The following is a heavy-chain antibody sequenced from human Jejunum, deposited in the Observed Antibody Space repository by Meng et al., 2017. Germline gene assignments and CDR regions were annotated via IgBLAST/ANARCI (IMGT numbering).Heavy chain of an antibody. D-gene: IGHD6-19*01. J-gene: IGHJ4*02. CDR3: AKYAVHSTSWYTYYFDY. CDR1: SGSISGSNW. Sequence: GGSLRLSCAVSSGSISGSNWWSWVRQPPGKGLEWVSGISDSGSPTYYADSVKGRFTISKDNSKNTVYLQMNSLRDEDTALYYCAKYAVHSTSWYTYYFDYWGQGTLVTVSS. V-gene: IGHV3-23*01. CDR2: ISDSGSPT.